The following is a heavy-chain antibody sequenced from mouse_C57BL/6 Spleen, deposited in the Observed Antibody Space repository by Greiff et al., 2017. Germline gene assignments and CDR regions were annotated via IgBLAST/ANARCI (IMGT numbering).Heavy chain of an antibody. CDR3: ARGDYDEVDAMDY. V-gene: IGHV3-6*01. J-gene: IGHJ4*01. CDR1: GYSITSGYY. Sequence: EVQLQESGPGLVKPSQSLSLTCSVTGYSITSGYYWNWIRQFPGNKLEWMGYISYDGSNNYNPSLKNRISITRDTSKNQFFLKLNSVTTEDTATYYCARGDYDEVDAMDYWGQGTSVTVSS. CDR2: ISYDGSN. D-gene: IGHD2-4*01.